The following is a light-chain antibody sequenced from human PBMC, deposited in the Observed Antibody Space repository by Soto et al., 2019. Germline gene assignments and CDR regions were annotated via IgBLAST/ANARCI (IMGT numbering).Light chain of an antibody. V-gene: IGLV2-23*02. J-gene: IGLJ1*01. CDR3: CSYAGSSTPSYV. CDR1: SSDVGSYNL. Sequence: QSVLTQPASVSGSPGPSITISCTGTSSDVGSYNLVSWYQQHPGKAPKLMIYEVSKRPSGVSNRFSGSKSGNTASLTISGLQAEDEADYYCCSYAGSSTPSYVFGTGTKVTVL. CDR2: EVS.